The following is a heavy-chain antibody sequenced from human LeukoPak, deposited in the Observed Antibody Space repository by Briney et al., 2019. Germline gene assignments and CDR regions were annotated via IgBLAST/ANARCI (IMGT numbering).Heavy chain of an antibody. D-gene: IGHD3-10*01. CDR2: IKQDGSEK. CDR1: GFTVSSYY. J-gene: IGHJ4*02. Sequence: GGSLRLSCAASGFTVSSYYMNWVRQAPGKGLEWVANIKQDGSEKYYVDSVKGRFTISRDNAKNSLYLQMNSLRAEDTAVYYCARITMVRGAFDYWGQGTPVTVSS. CDR3: ARITMVRGAFDY. V-gene: IGHV3-7*01.